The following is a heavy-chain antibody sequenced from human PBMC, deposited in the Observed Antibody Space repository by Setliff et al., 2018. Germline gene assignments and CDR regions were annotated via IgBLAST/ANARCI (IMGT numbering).Heavy chain of an antibody. J-gene: IGHJ5*02. V-gene: IGHV3-33*06. Sequence: GSLRLSCAASGFTFSSYAMSWVRQAPGKGLEWVALIWNDGSSKFYGDSVKGRFTISRDNSKNTLYLQMDSLRAEDTAVYYCAKNGFGVVALGVNNWFDPWGQGTLVTVSS. CDR1: GFTFSSYA. CDR2: IWNDGSSK. CDR3: AKNGFGVVALGVNNWFDP. D-gene: IGHD3-10*01.